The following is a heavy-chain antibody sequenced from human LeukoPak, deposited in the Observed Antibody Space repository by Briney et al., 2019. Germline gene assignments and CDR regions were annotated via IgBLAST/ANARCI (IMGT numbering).Heavy chain of an antibody. V-gene: IGHV1-18*01. CDR1: GYAFTSYG. CDR2: ISAYNGNT. Sequence: ASVKVSCKASGYAFTSYGISWVRQAPGQGLEWMGWISAYNGNTNYAQKLQGRVTMTTDTSTSTAYMELRSLRSDDTAVYYCAFSSTSCPRCFDSWGQGTLVTVSS. D-gene: IGHD2-2*01. J-gene: IGHJ4*02. CDR3: AFSSTSCPRCFDS.